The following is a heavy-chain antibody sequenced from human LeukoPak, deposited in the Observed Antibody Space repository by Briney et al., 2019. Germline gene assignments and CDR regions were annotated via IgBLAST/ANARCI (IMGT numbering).Heavy chain of an antibody. V-gene: IGHV3-30*18. CDR2: ISYDGSNK. Sequence: GSLRLSCEASGFSFSTFGMHWVRQAPGEGLEWVVVISYDGSNKYYADSVKGRFTISRDNSKNALYLQMNSLKPEDTGVYYCANLAVAGTGYYYGMDVWGQGTTVTVSS. D-gene: IGHD6-19*01. J-gene: IGHJ6*02. CDR3: ANLAVAGTGYYYGMDV. CDR1: GFSFSTFG.